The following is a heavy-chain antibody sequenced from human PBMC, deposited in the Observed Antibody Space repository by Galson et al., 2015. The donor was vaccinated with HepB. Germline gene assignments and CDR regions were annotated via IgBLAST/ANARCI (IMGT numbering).Heavy chain of an antibody. V-gene: IGHV1-69*13. D-gene: IGHD1-26*01. J-gene: IGHJ5*02. CDR1: GGTFSSYA. CDR2: IIPIFGTA. Sequence: SVKVSCKASGGTFSSYAISWVRQAPGQGLEWMGGIIPIFGTANYAQKFQGRVTITADESTSTAYMELSSLRSEDTAVYYCAHNPWYEGAGGFDPWGQGTLVTVSS. CDR3: AHNPWYEGAGGFDP.